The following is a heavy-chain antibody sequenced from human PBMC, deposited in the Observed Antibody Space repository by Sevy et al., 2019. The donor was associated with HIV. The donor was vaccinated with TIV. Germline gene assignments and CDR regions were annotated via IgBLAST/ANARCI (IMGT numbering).Heavy chain of an antibody. CDR3: ARQKRSLVSGFDY. Sequence: GESLKISCKGSGYSFTSYWIGWVRQMPGKGLEWMGIIYPGDSDTRYSPSFQGQVTISADKSFSTAYLQWSSLKASDTAMYYCARQKRSLVSGFDYWGQGTLVTVSS. D-gene: IGHD1-26*01. V-gene: IGHV5-51*01. CDR1: GYSFTSYW. CDR2: IYPGDSDT. J-gene: IGHJ4*02.